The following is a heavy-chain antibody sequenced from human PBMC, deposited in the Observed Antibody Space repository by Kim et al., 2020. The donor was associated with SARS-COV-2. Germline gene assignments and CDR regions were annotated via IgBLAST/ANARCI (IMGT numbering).Heavy chain of an antibody. CDR1: GGSISSSSYY. D-gene: IGHD6-13*01. Sequence: SETLSLTCTVSGGSISSSSYYWGWIRQPPGKGLEWIGSIYYSGSTYYNPSLKSRVTISVDTSKNQFSLKLSSVTAADTAVYYCARVCGIAAAVGIVDYWGQGTLVTVSS. CDR3: ARVCGIAAAVGIVDY. J-gene: IGHJ4*02. V-gene: IGHV4-39*07. CDR2: IYYSGST.